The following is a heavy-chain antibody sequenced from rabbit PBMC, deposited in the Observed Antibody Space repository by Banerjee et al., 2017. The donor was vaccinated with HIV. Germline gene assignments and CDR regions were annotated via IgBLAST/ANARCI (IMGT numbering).Heavy chain of an antibody. Sequence: HLRESGGGLVQPGGSLKLSCTASGFTLSSYYMNWVRQAPGKGLEWICYNDPVFGITYSANWVNGRSSTSRETAQITVFLQMPSLTASDTDTYSCARDGAVGSYFDLWGPGTLVTVS. V-gene: IGHV1S7*01. CDR3: ARDGAVGSYFDL. CDR1: GFTLSSYY. D-gene: IGHD8-1*01. CDR2: NDPVFGIT. J-gene: IGHJ4*01.